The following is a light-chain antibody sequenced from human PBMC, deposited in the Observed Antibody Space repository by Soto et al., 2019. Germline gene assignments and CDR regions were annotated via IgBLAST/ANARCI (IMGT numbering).Light chain of an antibody. J-gene: IGKJ1*01. CDR2: VAS. Sequence: IQMTQSPSSLSASVGDRVTITCRASEDIISHLAWFQQKPGKAPKSLMFVASNVRSGVPSRFSGSGSGTVFTFTISSLQPDDFATYHCQQYHLYTWTFGQGPKVEI. V-gene: IGKV1-16*01. CDR1: EDIISH. CDR3: QQYHLYTWT.